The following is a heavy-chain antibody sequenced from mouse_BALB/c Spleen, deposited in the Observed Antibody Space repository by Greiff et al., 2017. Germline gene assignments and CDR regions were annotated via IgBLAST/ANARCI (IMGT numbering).Heavy chain of an antibody. Sequence: EVKLVESGGGLVQPGGSLKLSCAASGFTFSSYGMSWVRQTPDKRLELVATINSNGGSTYYPDSVKGRFTISRDNAKNTLYLQMSSLKSEDTAMYYCARDILRPYYYAMDYWGQGTSVTVSS. CDR3: ARDILRPYYYAMDY. CDR2: INSNGGST. D-gene: IGHD1-2*01. CDR1: GFTFSSYG. V-gene: IGHV5-6-3*01. J-gene: IGHJ4*01.